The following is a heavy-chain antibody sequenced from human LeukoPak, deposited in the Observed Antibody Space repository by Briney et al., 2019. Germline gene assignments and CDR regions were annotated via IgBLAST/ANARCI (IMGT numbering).Heavy chain of an antibody. Sequence: SETLSLTCTVSVDSFNSYYWSWIRQPPGKGLEWIGYIYYSGSTNYNPSLKSRVTVSVDTSKNQFSLNLRSVTAADTAVYYCARTIFRDWYFDLWGRGTQVTVSS. CDR1: VDSFNSYY. CDR3: ARTIFRDWYFDL. CDR2: IYYSGST. V-gene: IGHV4-59*01. D-gene: IGHD3-3*01. J-gene: IGHJ2*01.